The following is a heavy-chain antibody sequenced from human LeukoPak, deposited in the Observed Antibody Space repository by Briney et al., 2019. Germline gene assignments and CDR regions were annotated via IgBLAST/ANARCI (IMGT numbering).Heavy chain of an antibody. J-gene: IGHJ4*02. CDR1: GGSIDSTNW. CDR3: ARSHDHLWGNYPDY. Sequence: SETLSLTCDVSGGSIDSTNWWNWVRQPPGKGLVWIGEIHHDGRINYNPSLKSRVTLSVDKSKNQFSLRLNSVTAADTAMYYCARSHDHLWGNYPDYWGQGTLVTVSS. D-gene: IGHD3-16*02. CDR2: IHHDGRI. V-gene: IGHV4/OR15-8*01.